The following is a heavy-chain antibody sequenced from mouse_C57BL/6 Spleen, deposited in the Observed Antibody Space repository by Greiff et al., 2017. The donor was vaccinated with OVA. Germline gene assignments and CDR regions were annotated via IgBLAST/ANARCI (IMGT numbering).Heavy chain of an antibody. CDR1: GDACTSYV. V-gene: IGHV1-72*01. CDR2: IAPNRGGT. D-gene: IGHD1-1*01. Sequence: QVQLQQPGAELVKPGASVKVVGRAGGDACTSYVMHWAKQSPVRCLEWIGRIAPNRGGTKYNEKFKSKATLTVDKPSSTAYMQLSSLTSEDSAVYYCVYGSSPYYYAMDYWGQGTSVTVSS. CDR3: VYGSSPYYYAMDY. J-gene: IGHJ4*01.